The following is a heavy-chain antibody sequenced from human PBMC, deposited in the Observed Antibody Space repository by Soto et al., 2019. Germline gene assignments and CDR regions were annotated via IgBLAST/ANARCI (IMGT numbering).Heavy chain of an antibody. CDR2: ISGSGGST. V-gene: IGHV3-23*01. Sequence: ESLRLCCAASGFTFRTYAISVFRHALGKGMEWVSPISGSGGSTYYADSVKGRFPISRDNSKNTLYLQMNSLRAEDTAVYYCAKDLLCSSTGCYFWFAPWGQGTLVTVSS. CDR3: AKDLLCSSTGCYFWFAP. CDR1: GFTFRTYA. D-gene: IGHD2-2*01. J-gene: IGHJ5*02.